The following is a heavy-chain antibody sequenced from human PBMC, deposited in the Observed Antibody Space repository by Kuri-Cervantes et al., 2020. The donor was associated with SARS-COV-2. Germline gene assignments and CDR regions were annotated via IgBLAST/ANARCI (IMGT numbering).Heavy chain of an antibody. CDR2: IYHSGST. CDR3: ARVGAYLGYCSSTSCYGPFDY. D-gene: IGHD2-2*01. J-gene: IGHJ4*02. Sequence: SETLSLTCTVSGYSISSGYYWGWIRQPPGKGLEWIGSIYHSGSTYYNPSLKGRVTISVDTSKNQFSLKLSSVTAADTAVYYCARVGAYLGYCSSTSCYGPFDYWGQGTLVTVSS. V-gene: IGHV4-38-2*02. CDR1: GYSISSGYY.